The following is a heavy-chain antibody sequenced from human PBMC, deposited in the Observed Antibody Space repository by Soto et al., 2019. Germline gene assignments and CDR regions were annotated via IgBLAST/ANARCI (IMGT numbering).Heavy chain of an antibody. J-gene: IGHJ6*03. CDR2: ISTGSGYI. V-gene: IGHV3-21*06. CDR1: GLLFSSQA. D-gene: IGHD6-13*01. CDR3: SNSPFSSSWYKYYMDV. Sequence: GGSLRLSCAASGLLFSSQAMNWVRQAPGKGLEWVSSISTGSGYIYYADSVKGRFTISRDDAKNSLYLQMNSLRAEDTAVYYCSNSPFSSSWYKYYMDVWGKGTTVTVSS.